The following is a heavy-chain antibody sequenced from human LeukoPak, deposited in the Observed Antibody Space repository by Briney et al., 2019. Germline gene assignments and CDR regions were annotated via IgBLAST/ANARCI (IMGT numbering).Heavy chain of an antibody. D-gene: IGHD6-13*01. CDR3: ARYIGGFKVSSCSPFDY. Sequence: GASVKVSCKASGYTFTSYGISWVRQAPGQGLEWMGWISAYNGNTNYAQKLQGRVTMTTDTSTSTAYMELRSLRSDDTAVYYCARYIGGFKVSSCSPFDYWGQGTLVTVSS. V-gene: IGHV1-18*01. CDR1: GYTFTSYG. CDR2: ISAYNGNT. J-gene: IGHJ4*02.